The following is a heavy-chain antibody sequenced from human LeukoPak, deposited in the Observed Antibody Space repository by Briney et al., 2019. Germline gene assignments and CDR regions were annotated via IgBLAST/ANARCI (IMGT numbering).Heavy chain of an antibody. CDR1: GGTFSSYA. CDR2: IIPILGIT. CDR3: ARGLPWGQNSLYGMDV. Sequence: SVKVSCKASGGTFSSYAISWVRQAPGQGLEWMGRIIPILGITNYAQKFQGRVTITADKSTSTAYMELSSLRSDDTAVYYCARGLPWGQNSLYGMDVWGQGTTVTVSS. V-gene: IGHV1-69*04. J-gene: IGHJ6*02. D-gene: IGHD7-27*01.